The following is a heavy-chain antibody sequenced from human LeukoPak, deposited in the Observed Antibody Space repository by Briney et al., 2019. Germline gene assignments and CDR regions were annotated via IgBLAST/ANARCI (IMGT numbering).Heavy chain of an antibody. J-gene: IGHJ4*02. D-gene: IGHD5-18*01. CDR1: GYTLTELS. CDR3: ATVDSYGGYYFDY. Sequence: ASVRVSCKVSGYTLTELSMHWVRQAPGKGLEWMGGFDPDDGETIYAQKFQGRVTMTEDTSTDTAYMELSSLRSEDTAVYYCATVDSYGGYYFDYWGQGTLVTVSS. V-gene: IGHV1-24*01. CDR2: FDPDDGET.